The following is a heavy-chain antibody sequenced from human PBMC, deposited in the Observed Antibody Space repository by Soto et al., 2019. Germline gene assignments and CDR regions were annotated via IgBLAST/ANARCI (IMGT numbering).Heavy chain of an antibody. CDR3: ARGFSSVSMDA. CDR2: IYSSGSA. Sequence: SETLSLTCAVYGGSFISYYWSWIRQPPGKGLEWIGYIYSSGSANYNPSLKSRVTISRDTSKNQISLKVASVTAADTAGYYCARGFSSVSMDAWGQGTTVTVSS. J-gene: IGHJ6*02. V-gene: IGHV4-59*01. CDR1: GGSFISYY. D-gene: IGHD6-19*01.